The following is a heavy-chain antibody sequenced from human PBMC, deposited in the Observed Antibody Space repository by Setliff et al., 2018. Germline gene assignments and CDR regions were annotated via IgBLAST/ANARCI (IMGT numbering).Heavy chain of an antibody. V-gene: IGHV3-21*01. CDR3: TRDYGFCSGGSCSYYGMDV. Sequence: GGSLRLSCAASGFNLRTSSMNWVRQAPGKGLEWVSSIISSGSHIYYADSVKGRFTSSRDNAKNSLYLQMNSLSADDTAVYYCTRDYGFCSGGSCSYYGMDVWGQGTTVTVSS. D-gene: IGHD2-15*01. CDR1: GFNLRTSS. J-gene: IGHJ6*02. CDR2: IISSGSHI.